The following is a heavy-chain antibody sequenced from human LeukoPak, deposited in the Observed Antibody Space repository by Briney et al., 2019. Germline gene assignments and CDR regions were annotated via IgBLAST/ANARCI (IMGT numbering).Heavy chain of an antibody. CDR2: IDWDDDK. V-gene: IGHV2-70*11. CDR3: AGIPGYDSSGYYVDY. D-gene: IGHD3-22*01. Sequence: SGPALVKPTQTLTLTCTFSGFSLSTSGMCLSWIRQPPGKALEWLARIDWDDDKYYSTSLKTRLTISKDTSKNQVVLTMTNMDPVDKATYYCAGIPGYDSSGYYVDYGGQETLVTVSS. CDR1: GFSLSTSGMC. J-gene: IGHJ4*02.